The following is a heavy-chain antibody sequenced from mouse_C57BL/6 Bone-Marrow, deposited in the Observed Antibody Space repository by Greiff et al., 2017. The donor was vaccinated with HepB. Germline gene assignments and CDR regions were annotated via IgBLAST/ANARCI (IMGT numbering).Heavy chain of an antibody. CDR3: DWDWAY. Sequence: QVQLQQSGAELARPGASVKLSCKASGYTFTSYGISWVKQRTGQGLEWIGEIYPRSGNTYYNEKFKGKATLTADESSSTAYMEIRSLTSEDSAVCLCDWDWAYWGQGTLVTVSS. CDR2: IYPRSGNT. CDR1: GYTFTSYG. V-gene: IGHV1-81*01. D-gene: IGHD4-1*01. J-gene: IGHJ3*01.